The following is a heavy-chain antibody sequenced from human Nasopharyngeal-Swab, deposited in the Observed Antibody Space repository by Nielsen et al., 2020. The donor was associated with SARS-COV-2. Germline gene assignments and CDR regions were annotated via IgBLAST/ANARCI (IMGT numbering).Heavy chain of an antibody. J-gene: IGHJ4*02. CDR1: GFTFNNNA. Sequence: GGSLRLSCLASGFTFNNNAMTWVRQAPGKGLEWVSTVSGSGKITYYADSVKGRFTISRDNSKNTLFLQMSSLRDEDTAVYYCANEWGYWGQGTLVTVSS. V-gene: IGHV3-23*01. CDR2: VSGSGKIT. CDR3: ANEWGY. D-gene: IGHD3-16*01.